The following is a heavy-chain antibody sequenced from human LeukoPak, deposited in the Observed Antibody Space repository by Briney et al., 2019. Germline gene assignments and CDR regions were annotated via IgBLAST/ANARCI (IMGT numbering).Heavy chain of an antibody. V-gene: IGHV1-2*02. D-gene: IGHD3-22*01. CDR2: ISPNSGGT. CDR3: AREYYDSSGYYSYYFDY. CDR1: GYTFTGYY. Sequence: GASVKVSCKASGYTFTGYYMHWVRQAPGQGLEWMGWISPNSGGTNHAQNFQGRVTMTRDTSISTAYMELSRLRSDDTAVYYCAREYYDSSGYYSYYFDYWGQGTLVTVSS. J-gene: IGHJ4*02.